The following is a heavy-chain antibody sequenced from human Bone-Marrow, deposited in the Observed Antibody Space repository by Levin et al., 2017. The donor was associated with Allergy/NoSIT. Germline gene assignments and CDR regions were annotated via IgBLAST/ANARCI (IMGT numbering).Heavy chain of an antibody. D-gene: IGHD3-9*01. CDR3: ARQNFDWLLASYYFDY. V-gene: IGHV4-30-4*01. J-gene: IGHJ4*02. Sequence: SETLSLTCTVSGGSISSGDYYWSWIRQPPGKGLEWIGYIYYSGSTYYNPSLKSRVTISVDTSKNQFSLKLSSVTAAETAVYYCARQNFDWLLASYYFDYWGQGTLVTVSS. CDR2: IYYSGST. CDR1: GGSISSGDYY.